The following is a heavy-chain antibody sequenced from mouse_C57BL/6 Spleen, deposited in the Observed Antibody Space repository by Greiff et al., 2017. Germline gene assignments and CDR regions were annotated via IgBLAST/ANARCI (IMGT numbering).Heavy chain of an antibody. CDR1: GYSITSGYY. CDR2: ISYDGSN. CDR3: ARGALYYNGSSYAFDD. Sequence: EVKLQESGPGLVKPSQSLSLTCSVTGYSITSGYYWNWIRQFPGNTLEWMGYISYDGSNNYNPSLKNRISFTRDTSKNQFFLKLNSGTTEDTATDYCARGALYYNGSSYAFDDWGQGTTLTVSS. D-gene: IGHD1-1*01. J-gene: IGHJ2*01. V-gene: IGHV3-6*01.